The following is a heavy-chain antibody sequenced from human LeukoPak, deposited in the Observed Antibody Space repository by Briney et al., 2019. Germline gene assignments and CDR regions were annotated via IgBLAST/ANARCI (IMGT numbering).Heavy chain of an antibody. J-gene: IGHJ4*02. D-gene: IGHD5-12*01. CDR2: INHSGST. Sequence: SETLSLTCAVYGGSFSGYYWSWIRQPPGKGLEWIGEINHSGSTNYNPSLKRRVTISVDTSKNQFSLKLSSVTAADTAVYYCARERGGWLRFNYFDYWGQGTLVTVSS. CDR1: GGSFSGYY. CDR3: ARERGGWLRFNYFDY. V-gene: IGHV4-34*01.